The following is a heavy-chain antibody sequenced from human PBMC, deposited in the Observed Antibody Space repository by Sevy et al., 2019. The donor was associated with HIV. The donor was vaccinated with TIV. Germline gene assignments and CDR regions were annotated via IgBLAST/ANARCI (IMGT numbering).Heavy chain of an antibody. CDR2: INGDGGSA. Sequence: GGSLRLSCAASGFPFSSFAMSWVRHIPGKGLEWVSTINGDGGSAYYAGSVKGRFTLSRDNSNNTVFLQMNRLRDEDTAVYYCARPTPRIAPSSAAFFDYWGQGTLVTVSS. CDR3: ARPTPRIAPSSAAFFDY. CDR1: GFPFSSFA. V-gene: IGHV3-23*01. J-gene: IGHJ4*02. D-gene: IGHD1-26*01.